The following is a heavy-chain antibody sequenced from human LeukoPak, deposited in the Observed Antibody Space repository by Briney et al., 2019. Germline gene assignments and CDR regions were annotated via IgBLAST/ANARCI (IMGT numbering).Heavy chain of an antibody. CDR2: IYYSGST. J-gene: IGHJ4*02. V-gene: IGHV4-31*03. D-gene: IGHD4-17*01. CDR1: GGSISSGGYY. Sequence: PSETLSLTCTVSGGSISSGGYYWSWIRQHPGKGLEWIGYIYYSGSTYYNPPLKSRVTISVDTSKNQFSLELSSVTAADTAVYYCARDSTVYGDYIFWGQGTLVTVSS. CDR3: ARDSTVYGDYIF.